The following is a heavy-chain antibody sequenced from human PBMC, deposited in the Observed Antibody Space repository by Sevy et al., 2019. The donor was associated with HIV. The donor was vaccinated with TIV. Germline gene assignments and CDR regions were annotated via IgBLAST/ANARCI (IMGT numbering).Heavy chain of an antibody. J-gene: IGHJ3*02. CDR3: AKHCSSTNCYLVPDDAFHI. D-gene: IGHD2-2*01. Sequence: HGESLKISCAASGFTFSSYAMSWVRQAPGKGLEWVSAISGNGGSTYYADSVKGRFTISRDNSKNTLYLQMNSLRAEDTAVYYCAKHCSSTNCYLVPDDAFHIWGQGTMVTVSS. V-gene: IGHV3-23*01. CDR1: GFTFSSYA. CDR2: ISGNGGST.